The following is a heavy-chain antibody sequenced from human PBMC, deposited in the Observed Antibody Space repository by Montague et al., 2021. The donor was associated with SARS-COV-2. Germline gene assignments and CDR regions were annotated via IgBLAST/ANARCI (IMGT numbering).Heavy chain of an antibody. CDR2: IHHGGST. CDR3: ARLGDGVVPSPILGVGPYYSYYYMDV. J-gene: IGHJ6*03. Sequence: SETLSLTCAVHGGSFSTYSWNWIRQPPEKGLEWIEEIHHGGSTNYNPSLKSRVTISADTSKNQFSLKLTSVAAADTAVYYCARLGDGVVPSPILGVGPYYSYYYMDVWGKGTTVTVSS. V-gene: IGHV4-34*01. CDR1: GGSFSTYS. D-gene: IGHD3-10*01.